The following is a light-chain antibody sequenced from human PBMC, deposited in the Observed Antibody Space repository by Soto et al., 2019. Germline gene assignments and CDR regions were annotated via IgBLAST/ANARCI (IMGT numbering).Light chain of an antibody. V-gene: IGLV2-14*01. J-gene: IGLJ3*02. Sequence: QYALPQPASVSGSPGQSITISCTGTSSDVGGYNYVSWYQQHPGKAPKLMIYDVSNRPSGVSNRFSGSKSGNTASLTISGLQAEDEADYYCSSYTSSSTVFGGGTKLTV. CDR3: SSYTSSSTV. CDR2: DVS. CDR1: SSDVGGYNY.